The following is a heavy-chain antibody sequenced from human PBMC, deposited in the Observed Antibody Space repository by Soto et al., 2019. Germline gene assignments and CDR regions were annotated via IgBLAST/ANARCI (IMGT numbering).Heavy chain of an antibody. CDR3: ARAAGCSSTSCYTFYYYYYYMDV. CDR1: GFTFSSYS. CDR2: ISSSSSYI. D-gene: IGHD2-2*02. V-gene: IGHV3-21*01. J-gene: IGHJ6*03. Sequence: GGSLRLSCAASGFTFSSYSMNWVRQAPGKGLEWVSSISSSSSYIYYADSVKGRFTISRDNAKNSLYLQMNSLRAEDTAVYYCARAAGCSSTSCYTFYYYYYYMDVWGKGTTVTVSS.